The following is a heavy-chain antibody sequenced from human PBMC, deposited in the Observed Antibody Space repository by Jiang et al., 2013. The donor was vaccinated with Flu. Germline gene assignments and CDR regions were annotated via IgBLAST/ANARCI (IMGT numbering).Heavy chain of an antibody. CDR1: GDSVSSNSAA. D-gene: IGHD6-19*01. V-gene: IGHV6-1*01. CDR3: VRGGPIAVPGVDDAFDI. J-gene: IGHJ3*02. CDR2: TYYRSKWCN. Sequence: GLVKPSQTLSLTCAISGDSVSSNSAAWNWIRQSPSRDLEWLGRTYYRSKWCNDYALSVKSRITINPDTSKNQFSLQLNSVTPEDTAVYYCVRGGPIAVPGVDDAFDIWGQGTMVTVSS.